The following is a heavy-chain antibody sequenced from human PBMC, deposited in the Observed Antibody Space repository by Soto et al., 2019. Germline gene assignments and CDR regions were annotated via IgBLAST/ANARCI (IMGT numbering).Heavy chain of an antibody. CDR2: IYYSGST. D-gene: IGHD2-21*02. CDR3: ARLATAKDAFDI. CDR1: GGSISRYY. Sequence: QVQLQESGPGLVKPSETLSLTCTVSGGSISRYYWSWIRQPPGKGLEWIGYIYYSGSTNYNPSLKSRVTIPVDTSKNPFSLKLSYVTAANTAVYYCARLATAKDAFDIWGQGTMVTVSS. J-gene: IGHJ3*02. V-gene: IGHV4-59*01.